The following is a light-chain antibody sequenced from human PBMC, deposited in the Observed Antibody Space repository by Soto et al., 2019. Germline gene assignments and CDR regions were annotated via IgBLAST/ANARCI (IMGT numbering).Light chain of an antibody. CDR2: EDT. Sequence: QSALTQPASVSGSPGQSITISCTGTSSDVGSYDLVSWYQQPPGKAPKLMIYEDTKRPSGISTRFSGSKSGNAASLTISGLQAEDEADYYCCSYAGSGPFVFGTGTKLTVL. CDR3: CSYAGSGPFV. CDR1: SSDVGSYDL. V-gene: IGLV2-23*01. J-gene: IGLJ1*01.